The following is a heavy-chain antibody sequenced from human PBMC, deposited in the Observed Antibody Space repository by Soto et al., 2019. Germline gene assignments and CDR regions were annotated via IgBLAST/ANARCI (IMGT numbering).Heavy chain of an antibody. V-gene: IGHV3-30*18. CDR2: ISYDGSNK. CDR1: GFTFSSYG. CDR3: AKDSLSRLFDWLSHFDY. Sequence: GGSLRLSCAASGFTFSSYGMHWVRQAPGKGLEWVAVISYDGSNKYYADSVKGRFTISRDNSKNTLYLQMNSLRAEDTAVYYCAKDSLSRLFDWLSHFDYWGQGTLVTVSS. J-gene: IGHJ4*02. D-gene: IGHD3-9*01.